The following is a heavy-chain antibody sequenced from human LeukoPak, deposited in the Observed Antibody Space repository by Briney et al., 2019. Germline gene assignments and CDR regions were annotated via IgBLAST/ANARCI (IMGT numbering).Heavy chain of an antibody. J-gene: IGHJ3*02. Sequence: ASVKVSCKASGYTFTGYYMHWVRQAPGQGLEWMGWINPNSGGTNYGQKFQGWVTMTRDTSISTAYMELSRLRSDDTAVYYCARAAAAGTSHDAFDIWGQGTMVTVSS. CDR1: GYTFTGYY. CDR3: ARAAAAGTSHDAFDI. D-gene: IGHD6-13*01. CDR2: INPNSGGT. V-gene: IGHV1-2*04.